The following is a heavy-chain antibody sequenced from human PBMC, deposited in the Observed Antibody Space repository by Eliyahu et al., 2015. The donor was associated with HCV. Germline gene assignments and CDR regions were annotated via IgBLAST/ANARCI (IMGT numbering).Heavy chain of an antibody. V-gene: IGHV3-30-3*01. CDR1: GFNFSSYG. D-gene: IGHD2-8*01. CDR2: ISYDGSKR. J-gene: IGHJ4*02. CDR3: ARDKTGDIVLVIDTKLEFLFDY. Sequence: QMQLVESGGGVVQPGRSLRVSCEASGFNFSSYGMHWVRQAPGKGLEWVAVISYDGSKRYYADSVKGRFSISRDNSKQTLDLHMNSLTPEDTAIYYCARDKTGDIVLVIDTKLEFLFDYWGQGIPVTVSS.